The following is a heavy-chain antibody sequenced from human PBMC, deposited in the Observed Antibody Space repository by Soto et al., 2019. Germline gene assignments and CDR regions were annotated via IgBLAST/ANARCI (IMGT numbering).Heavy chain of an antibody. J-gene: IGHJ6*03. CDR3: ARFTIFGVVIHYDMDV. Sequence: SETLSLTCTVSGGSISSSSYYWGWIRQPPGKGLEWIGSIYYSGSTYYNPSLKSRVTISVDTSKNQFSLKLSSVTAADTAVYYCARFTIFGVVIHYDMDVWGKGTTVTVSS. D-gene: IGHD3-3*01. CDR2: IYYSGST. V-gene: IGHV4-39*01. CDR1: GGSISSSSYY.